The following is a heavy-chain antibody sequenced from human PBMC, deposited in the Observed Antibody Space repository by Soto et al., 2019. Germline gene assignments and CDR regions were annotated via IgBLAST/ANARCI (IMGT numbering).Heavy chain of an antibody. CDR3: ARESGGGNYVHY. D-gene: IGHD1-26*01. Sequence: QVQLVQSGAEVKKPGSSVKVSCKASGGTFSSYAISWVRQAPGQGLEWMGGIITIFGTANYAQKFQGRVTISADEPTSTAYMELSSLRSEETAVYYCARESGGGNYVHYRGQGTLVTVSS. CDR2: IITIFGTA. J-gene: IGHJ4*02. V-gene: IGHV1-69*01. CDR1: GGTFSSYA.